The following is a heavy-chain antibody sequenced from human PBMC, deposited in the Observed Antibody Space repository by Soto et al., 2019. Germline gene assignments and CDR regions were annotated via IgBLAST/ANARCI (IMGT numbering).Heavy chain of an antibody. D-gene: IGHD4-17*01. J-gene: IGHJ6*02. CDR2: IYYSGST. CDR3: ARDAMTTVIPYYYYYAMDV. Sequence: PSETLSLTCTVSGGSISSGDYYWSWIRQPPGKGLEWIGYIYYSGSTYYNPSLKSRVTISVDTSKNQFSLKLNSVTAADTAVYYCARDAMTTVIPYYYYYAMDVWGQGTTVTVSS. V-gene: IGHV4-30-4*02. CDR1: GGSISSGDYY.